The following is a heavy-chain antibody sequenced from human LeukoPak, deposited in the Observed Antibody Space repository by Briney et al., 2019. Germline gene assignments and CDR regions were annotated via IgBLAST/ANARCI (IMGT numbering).Heavy chain of an antibody. Sequence: SETLSLTCGVSGGSISSTNWWTWVRQPPGDGLEWIGEVHLSGRTNYNPSLESRVTMSVDMSENHISLKLTSVTAADTAVYYCAREGGPYRPLDYSGQGTLVTVSS. J-gene: IGHJ4*02. V-gene: IGHV4-4*02. CDR2: VHLSGRT. CDR1: GGSISSTNW. CDR3: AREGGPYRPLDY.